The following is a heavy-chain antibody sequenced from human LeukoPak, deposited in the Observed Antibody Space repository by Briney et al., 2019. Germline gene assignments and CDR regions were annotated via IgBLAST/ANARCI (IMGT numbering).Heavy chain of an antibody. Sequence: SETLSLTCTVSGGSISSYYWSWIRQPPGKGLEWIGYIYYSGSTNYNPSLKSRVTISVDTSKNQFSLKLSSVTAADTAVYYCARDKKLDAFDIWGQGTMATVSS. V-gene: IGHV4-59*01. CDR2: IYYSGST. CDR1: GGSISSYY. CDR3: ARDKKLDAFDI. J-gene: IGHJ3*02.